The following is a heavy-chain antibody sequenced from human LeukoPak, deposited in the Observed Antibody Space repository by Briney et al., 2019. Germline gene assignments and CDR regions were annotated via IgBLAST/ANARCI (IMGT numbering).Heavy chain of an antibody. Sequence: PSETLSLTCTVSGGSISGSSYYWGWIRQPPGKGLEWIGSIYYSGSTNYNPSLKSRVTISVDTSKNQFSLKLTSVTAADTAVYYCARGDSGSFSQFDCWGQGTLVTVSS. CDR2: IYYSGST. D-gene: IGHD1-26*01. V-gene: IGHV4-39*07. CDR3: ARGDSGSFSQFDC. J-gene: IGHJ4*02. CDR1: GGSISGSSYY.